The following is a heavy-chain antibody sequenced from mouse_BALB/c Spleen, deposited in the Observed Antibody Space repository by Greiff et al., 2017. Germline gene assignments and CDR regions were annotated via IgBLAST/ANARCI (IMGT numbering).Heavy chain of an antibody. CDR2: INSNGGST. CDR3: ARQFITTVDAMDY. V-gene: IGHV5-6-2*01. Sequence: EVQRVESGGGLVKLGGSLKLSCAASGFTFSSYYMSWVRQTPEKRLELVAAINSNGGSTYYPDTVKGRFTISRDNAKNTLYLQMSSLKSEDTALYYCARQFITTVDAMDYWGQGTSVTVSS. D-gene: IGHD1-1*01. J-gene: IGHJ4*01. CDR1: GFTFSSYY.